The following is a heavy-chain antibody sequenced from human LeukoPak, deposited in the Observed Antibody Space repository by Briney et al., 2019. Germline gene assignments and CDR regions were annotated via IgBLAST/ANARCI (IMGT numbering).Heavy chain of an antibody. CDR1: GFGFSSHW. D-gene: IGHD2/OR15-2a*01. CDR3: ARDPSVNNAIGYNWFDH. Sequence: GGSLRLSCAASGFGFSSHWMHWVRQAPGKGLVWVSRSNSDGSVRNYADSVEGRFIISRDNAKNTLYLQMNNLGIEDTAVYFCARDPSVNNAIGYNWFDHWGQGALVTVSS. V-gene: IGHV3-74*01. J-gene: IGHJ5*02. CDR2: SNSDGSVR.